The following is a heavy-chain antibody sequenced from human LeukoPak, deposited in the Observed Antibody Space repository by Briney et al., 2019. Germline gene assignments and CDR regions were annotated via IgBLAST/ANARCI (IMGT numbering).Heavy chain of an antibody. V-gene: IGHV1-8*01. CDR1: GYTFTSYD. CDR3: ARDGSRDSSGSFDY. D-gene: IGHD3-22*01. Sequence: GASVKVSCKASGYTFTSYDINWVRQATGQGLEWMGWMNPNSGNTGYAQKFQGRVTMTRNTSISTAYMELSSLRPEDTAVYYCARDGSRDSSGSFDYWGQGTLVTVSS. CDR2: MNPNSGNT. J-gene: IGHJ4*02.